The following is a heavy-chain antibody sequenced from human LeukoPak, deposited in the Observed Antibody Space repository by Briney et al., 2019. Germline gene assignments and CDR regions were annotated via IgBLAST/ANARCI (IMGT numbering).Heavy chain of an antibody. CDR2: IYYSGST. CDR1: GGSISSSSYY. J-gene: IGHJ3*02. Sequence: SETLSLTCTVSGGSISSSSYYWGWIRQPPGKGLEWIGSIYYSGSTYYNPSLKSRVTISVDTSKNQFSLKLSSVTAADTAVYYCARRTSPYHYDSSGLSDDAFDIWGQGTMVTVSS. D-gene: IGHD3-22*01. CDR3: ARRTSPYHYDSSGLSDDAFDI. V-gene: IGHV4-39*01.